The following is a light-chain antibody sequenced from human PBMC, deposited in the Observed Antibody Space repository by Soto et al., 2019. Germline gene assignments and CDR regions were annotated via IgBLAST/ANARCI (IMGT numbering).Light chain of an antibody. CDR1: QSLLHRNGYNY. V-gene: IGKV2-28*01. Sequence: DIVMTQSPLSLPVTPGEPAAISCRSSQSLLHRNGYNYLDWYLQKPGQSPQLLISLGSNRASGVPDRFSGRGSGTDFTLEISRVEAEDVGVYYCMQALQAPDTFGQGTKLEIK. CDR3: MQALQAPDT. J-gene: IGKJ2*01. CDR2: LGS.